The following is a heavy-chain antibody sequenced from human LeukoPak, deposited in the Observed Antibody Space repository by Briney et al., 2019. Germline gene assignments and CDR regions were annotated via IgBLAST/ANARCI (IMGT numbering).Heavy chain of an antibody. D-gene: IGHD2-2*01. CDR3: ARQHIVVVPAAPVVSSLTLIDAFDI. CDR1: GFTFSSYA. V-gene: IGHV3-23*01. CDR2: ISGSGGST. J-gene: IGHJ3*02. Sequence: GGSLSLSCEASGFTFSSYAMSWVPQAPGKGLEWVSAISGSGGSTYYADSVKGRFTISRDNAKNSLYLQMNSLRAEDTAVYYCARQHIVVVPAAPVVSSLTLIDAFDIWGQGTMVTVSS.